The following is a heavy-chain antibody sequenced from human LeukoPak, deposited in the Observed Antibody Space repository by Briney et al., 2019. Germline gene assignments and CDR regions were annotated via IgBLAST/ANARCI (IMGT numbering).Heavy chain of an antibody. Sequence: ASVKVSCKASGYTFTSYGISWVGQAPGQGREWMGWISAYNGNTNYAQKLQGRVTMTTDTYTRKAYMELRSLRSDDTAVYYCARDSLLWFGELLRGVNWFDPWGQGTLVTVPS. CDR3: ARDSLLWFGELLRGVNWFDP. V-gene: IGHV1-18*01. J-gene: IGHJ5*02. CDR2: ISAYNGNT. CDR1: GYTFTSYG. D-gene: IGHD3-10*01.